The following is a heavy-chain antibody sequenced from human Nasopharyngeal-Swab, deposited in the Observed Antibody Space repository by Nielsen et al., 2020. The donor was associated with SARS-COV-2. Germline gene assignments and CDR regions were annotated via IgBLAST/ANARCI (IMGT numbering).Heavy chain of an antibody. D-gene: IGHD3-22*01. CDR3: ARGRVGYDSSGYYYNLDY. V-gene: IGHV1-69*06. CDR1: GGTFSSYA. CDR2: IIPIFGTA. Sequence: SVKVSCKASGGTFSSYAISWVRQAPGHGLEWMGGIIPIFGTANYAQKFQGRVTITADKSTSTAYMELSSLRSEDTAVYYCARGRVGYDSSGYYYNLDYWGQGTLVTVSS. J-gene: IGHJ4*02.